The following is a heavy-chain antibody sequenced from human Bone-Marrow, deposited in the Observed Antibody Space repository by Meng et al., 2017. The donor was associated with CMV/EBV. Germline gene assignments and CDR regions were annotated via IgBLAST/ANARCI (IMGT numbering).Heavy chain of an antibody. D-gene: IGHD3-9*01. CDR1: GFTFSSYE. V-gene: IGHV3-48*03. CDR2: ISSSGSTI. Sequence: GESLKTSCAASGFTFSSYEMNWVRQAPGKGLEWVSYISSSGSTIYYADSVKSRFTISRDNAKNSLYLQMNSLRAEDTAVYYCARQGSYDILTGSMRGYYFDYWGQGTLVTVSS. CDR3: ARQGSYDILTGSMRGYYFDY. J-gene: IGHJ4*02.